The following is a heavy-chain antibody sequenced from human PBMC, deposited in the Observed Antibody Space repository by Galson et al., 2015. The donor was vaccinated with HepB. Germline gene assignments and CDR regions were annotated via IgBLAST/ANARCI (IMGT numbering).Heavy chain of an antibody. Sequence: SETLSLTCGVSGESFSTYSWTWIRQFPGMGLEWIGEINRSGRTNYKPSLKSRVTISLDTSKNQLSLRLTSVTAADTAVYYCARVGVISFGGPFVVPYFFDYWSQGTLVTVSS. CDR3: ARVGVISFGGPFVVPYFFDY. CDR2: INRSGRT. J-gene: IGHJ4*02. CDR1: GESFSTYS. D-gene: IGHD3-16*01. V-gene: IGHV4-34*01.